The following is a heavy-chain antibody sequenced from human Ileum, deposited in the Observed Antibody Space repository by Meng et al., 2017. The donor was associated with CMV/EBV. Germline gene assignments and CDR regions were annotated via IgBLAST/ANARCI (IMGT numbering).Heavy chain of an antibody. Sequence: GESLKISCAASGFTFSRYAMSWVRQAPGKGLEWVAVISYDGNNKYYADSVKGRFTISRDNSKNTLYLQMNSLRADDTAVYYCARAISCFSRWFDPWGQGTLVTVSS. CDR3: ARAISCFSRWFDP. CDR2: ISYDGNNK. V-gene: IGHV3-30-3*01. D-gene: IGHD3-3*01. J-gene: IGHJ5*02. CDR1: GFTFSRYA.